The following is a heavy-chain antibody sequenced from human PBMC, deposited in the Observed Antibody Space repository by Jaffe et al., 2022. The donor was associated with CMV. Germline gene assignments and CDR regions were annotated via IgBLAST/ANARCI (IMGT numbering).Heavy chain of an antibody. CDR1: GFTFSSYS. CDR3: ASGLVGATPVSDY. V-gene: IGHV3-21*01. Sequence: EVQLVESGGGLVKPGGSLRLSCAASGFTFSSYSMNWVRQAPGKGLEWVSSISSSSSYIYYADSVKGRFTISRDNAKNSLYLQMNSLRAEDTAVYYCASGLVGATPVSDYWGQGTLVTVSS. CDR2: ISSSSSYI. D-gene: IGHD1-26*01. J-gene: IGHJ4*02.